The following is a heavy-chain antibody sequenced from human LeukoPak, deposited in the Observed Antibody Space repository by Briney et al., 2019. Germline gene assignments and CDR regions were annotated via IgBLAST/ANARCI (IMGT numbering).Heavy chain of an antibody. D-gene: IGHD5-24*01. CDR2: ISGTGGST. CDR3: AKSGYNRFDY. Sequence: GGSLRLSCAASGFTFSTYAMTWVRQAPGKGLEWVSLISGTGGSTYYADSVKGRFTISRDNSKNTLYLQMNSLRAEDTAVYYCAKSGYNRFDYWGQGTLVTVSS. V-gene: IGHV3-23*01. CDR1: GFTFSTYA. J-gene: IGHJ4*02.